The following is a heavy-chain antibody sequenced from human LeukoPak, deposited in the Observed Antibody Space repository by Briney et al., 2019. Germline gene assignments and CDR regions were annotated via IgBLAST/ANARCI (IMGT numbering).Heavy chain of an antibody. V-gene: IGHV1-18*01. CDR1: GYTVTNYG. CDR3: AREASTTWPNWFDP. Sequence: GASVKVSCKASGYTVTNYGISWVRQAPGQGLEWMGWISPYNGDTKYPQRFQGRVTMTTDTSTSTAYMELRSLRSDDTAVYYCAREASTTWPNWFDPWGQGTLVIVSS. CDR2: ISPYNGDT. D-gene: IGHD1-14*01. J-gene: IGHJ5*02.